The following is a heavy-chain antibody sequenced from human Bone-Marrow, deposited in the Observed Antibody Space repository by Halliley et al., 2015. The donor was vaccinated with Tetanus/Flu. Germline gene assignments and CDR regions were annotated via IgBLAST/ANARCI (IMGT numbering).Heavy chain of an antibody. Sequence: TLSLTCSVSGDSISGSYWSWIRQPPGKGLEWIGYIYYSGSTDYNPSLKSRVAISVDTSENKFSLKLNSVTAADTAVYYCARVGGAQYWYFDLWGRGTLVTVSS. V-gene: IGHV4-59*01. J-gene: IGHJ2*01. CDR2: IYYSGST. D-gene: IGHD1-26*01. CDR1: GDSISGSY. CDR3: ARVGGAQYWYFDL.